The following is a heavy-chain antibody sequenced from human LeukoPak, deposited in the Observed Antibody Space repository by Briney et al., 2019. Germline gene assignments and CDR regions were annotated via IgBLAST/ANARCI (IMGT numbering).Heavy chain of an antibody. CDR1: GGSFSGYY. CDR2: INHSGST. J-gene: IGHJ4*02. CDR3: ARGRVSVVAVAGTSGDNHRNHDY. Sequence: SETLSLTCAVYGGSFSGYYWSWIRQPPGKGLEWIGEINHSGSTNYNPPLKSRVTISVDTSKNQFSLKLSSATAADTAVYYCARGRVSVVAVAGTSGDNHRNHDYWGQGTLVTVSS. V-gene: IGHV4-34*01. D-gene: IGHD6-19*01.